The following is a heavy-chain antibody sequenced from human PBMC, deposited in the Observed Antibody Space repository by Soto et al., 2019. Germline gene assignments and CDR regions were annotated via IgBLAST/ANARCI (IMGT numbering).Heavy chain of an antibody. V-gene: IGHV1-18*04. Sequence: QIQLVQSGAEVKKPGASVRVSCETSGYTFVSYGISWVRQAPGQGLEWMGWMSPYNGNTNYAEKFKDRVTLTTDTSTDTAFLDLRTLTSDDTAAYFCARDQYYCDSSGYYDFWGQGTLVTVSS. CDR3: ARDQYYCDSSGYYDF. CDR1: GYTFVSYG. D-gene: IGHD3-22*01. CDR2: MSPYNGNT. J-gene: IGHJ4*02.